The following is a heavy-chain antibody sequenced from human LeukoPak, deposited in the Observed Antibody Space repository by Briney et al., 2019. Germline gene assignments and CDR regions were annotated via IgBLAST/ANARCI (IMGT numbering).Heavy chain of an antibody. J-gene: IGHJ6*02. D-gene: IGHD3-22*01. CDR1: GFTFSSYA. CDR3: ARDTYDSIHGMDV. CDR2: ISYDGSNK. V-gene: IGHV3-30-3*01. Sequence: GGSLRLSCAASGFTFSSYAMHWVRQAPGKGLEWVAVISYDGSNKYYADSVKGRFTISRDNSKNTLYLQMNSLRPEDTAMYYCARDTYDSIHGMDVWGQGTTVTVSS.